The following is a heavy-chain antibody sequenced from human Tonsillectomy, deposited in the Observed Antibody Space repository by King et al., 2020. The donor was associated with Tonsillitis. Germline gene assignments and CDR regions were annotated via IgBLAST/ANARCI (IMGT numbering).Heavy chain of an antibody. D-gene: IGHD3-22*01. CDR3: AKDKGATYYDSGRGAFDI. CDR2: ISSSSDYI. V-gene: IGHV3-21*01. CDR1: GFSFSNYD. J-gene: IGHJ3*02. Sequence: EWQLVESGGGLVKPGGSLRLACATSGFSFSNYDMNWVRQAPGKGLEWVSSISSSSDYIYYADSVKGRFTISRDNAWNSLYLQMYSLRAEDTAMYYCAKDKGATYYDSGRGAFDIWGQGTLVTVSS.